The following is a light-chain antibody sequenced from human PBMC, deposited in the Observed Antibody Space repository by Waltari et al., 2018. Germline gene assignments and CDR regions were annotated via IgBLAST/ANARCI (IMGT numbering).Light chain of an antibody. CDR1: QSISSN. V-gene: IGKV3D-15*01. CDR2: GVS. Sequence: ETMMTQSPDTLSVSPGERATLSCRASQSISSNLAWYQQKPGQAPRLLIFGVSTRATGIPARFSGSGSGTEFTLTISSLESEDFGIYYCQQYNNWPPEMYTFGQGTKLGI. CDR3: QQYNNWPPEMYT. J-gene: IGKJ2*01.